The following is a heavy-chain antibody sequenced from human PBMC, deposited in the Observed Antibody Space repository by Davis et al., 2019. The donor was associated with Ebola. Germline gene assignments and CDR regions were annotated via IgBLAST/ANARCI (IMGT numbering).Heavy chain of an antibody. CDR1: GFTFSSYA. V-gene: IGHV3-30*04. CDR2: ISYDGSNK. J-gene: IGHJ5*02. CDR3: AKDGRFLEWLSGVEGWFDP. D-gene: IGHD3-3*01. Sequence: PGGSLRLSCAASGFTFSSYAMHWVRQAPGKGLEWVAVISYDGSNKYYADSVKGRFTISRDNSKNTLYLQMNSLRAEDTAVYYCAKDGRFLEWLSGVEGWFDPWGQGTLVTVSS.